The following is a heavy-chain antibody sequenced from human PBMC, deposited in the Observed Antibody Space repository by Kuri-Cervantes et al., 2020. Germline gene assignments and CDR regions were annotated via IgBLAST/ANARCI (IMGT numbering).Heavy chain of an antibody. Sequence: ASVKVSCNASGYTFTSYYMHWVRQAPGQGLEWRGIINPSGGSTSYAQKFQGRVTMTRDTSTSTVYMELSSLRSEDTAVYYCARDNGDGGYDYWGQGTLVTVSS. V-gene: IGHV1-46*01. J-gene: IGHJ4*02. D-gene: IGHD4-17*01. CDR1: GYTFTSYY. CDR3: ARDNGDGGYDY. CDR2: INPSGGST.